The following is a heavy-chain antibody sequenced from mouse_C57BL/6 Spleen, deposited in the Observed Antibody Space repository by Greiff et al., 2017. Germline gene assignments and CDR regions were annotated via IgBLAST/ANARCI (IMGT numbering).Heavy chain of an antibody. CDR2: INPSNGGT. CDR3: ANPAFDGSSLYWYFDV. V-gene: IGHV1-53*01. Sequence: QVQLQQPGTELVKPGASVKLSCKASGYTFTSYWMHWVKQRPGQGLEWIGNINPSNGGTNYNEKFKSKATLTVDKSSSTAYMQRSSLTSEESAVYYCANPAFDGSSLYWYFDVWGKGTTVTVSA. CDR1: GYTFTSYW. J-gene: IGHJ1*03. D-gene: IGHD1-1*01.